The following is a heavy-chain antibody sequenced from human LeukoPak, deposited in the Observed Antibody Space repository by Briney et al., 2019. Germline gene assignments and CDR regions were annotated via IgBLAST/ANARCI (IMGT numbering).Heavy chain of an antibody. CDR3: ARDDRQQPEDNWFDP. CDR2: ISSSSSYI. J-gene: IGHJ5*02. Sequence: GGSLRLSCAASGFTFSSYSMNWVRQAPGKGLEWVSSISSSSSYIYYADSVKGRFTISRDNAKNSLYLQMNSLRAEDTAVYYCARDDRQQPEDNWFDPWGQGTLVTVSS. CDR1: GFTFSSYS. D-gene: IGHD6-13*01. V-gene: IGHV3-21*01.